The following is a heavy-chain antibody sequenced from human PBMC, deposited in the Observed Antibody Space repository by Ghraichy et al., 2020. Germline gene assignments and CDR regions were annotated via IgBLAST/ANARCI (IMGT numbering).Heavy chain of an antibody. Sequence: GGSLRLSCAASGFTVSSNCMSWVRQAPGKGLEWVSIIYSGGGTDYADSVKGRFTISRDISKNTLYLQMQSLRAEDTAVYYCARSSSLYNPFDCWGQGTLVTVSS. D-gene: IGHD6-13*01. CDR2: IYSGGGT. V-gene: IGHV3-53*01. CDR1: GFTVSSNC. J-gene: IGHJ4*02. CDR3: ARSSSLYNPFDC.